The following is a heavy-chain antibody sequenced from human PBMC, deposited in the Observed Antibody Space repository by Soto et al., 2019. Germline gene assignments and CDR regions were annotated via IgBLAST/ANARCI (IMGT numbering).Heavy chain of an antibody. Sequence: PSETLSLTCTVSGASVSSAVYFWAWIRQPPGMGLEWIGSMFHTGSTYHNPSLKSRVTISVDTSKNQFSLRLSSVTAADTAVYYCARLGAYYQSLDPWGPGTLVTVSS. CDR1: GASVSSAVYF. D-gene: IGHD2-21*01. CDR2: MFHTGST. V-gene: IGHV4-39*01. J-gene: IGHJ5*02. CDR3: ARLGAYYQSLDP.